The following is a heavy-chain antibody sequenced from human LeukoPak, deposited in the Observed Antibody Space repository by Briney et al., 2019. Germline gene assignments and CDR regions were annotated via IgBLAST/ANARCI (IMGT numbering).Heavy chain of an antibody. CDR3: ARTFYDTLDSDAFDF. J-gene: IGHJ3*01. V-gene: IGHV1-2*02. CDR2: INPDSGGT. Sequence: GASVKVSFKASGYTFTVYYMHWVRQAPGQGLEWMGWINPDSGGTNNAQKFQGRVTTTRDTSISTAYMELSRLRSDDTAVYYCARTFYDTLDSDAFDFWGQGTMVIVSS. CDR1: GYTFTVYY. D-gene: IGHD2/OR15-2a*01.